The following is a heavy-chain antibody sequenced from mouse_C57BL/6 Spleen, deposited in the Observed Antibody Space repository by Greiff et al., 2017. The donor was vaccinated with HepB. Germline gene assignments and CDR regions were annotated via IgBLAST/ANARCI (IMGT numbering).Heavy chain of an antibody. Sequence: VQLQQSGTVLARPGASVKMSCKTSGYTFTSYWMHWVKQRPGQGLEWIGAIYPGNSDTSYNQKFKGKAKLTADTSASTAYMELSSLTNEDSAVYYCARNDYDEGAWFAYWGKGTLVTVSA. J-gene: IGHJ3*01. D-gene: IGHD2-4*01. CDR2: IYPGNSDT. CDR3: ARNDYDEGAWFAY. CDR1: GYTFTSYW. V-gene: IGHV1-5*01.